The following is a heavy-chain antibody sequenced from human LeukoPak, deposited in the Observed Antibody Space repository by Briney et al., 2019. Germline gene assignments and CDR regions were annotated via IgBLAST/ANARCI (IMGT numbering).Heavy chain of an antibody. V-gene: IGHV3-23*01. J-gene: IGHJ4*02. Sequence: SGGSLRLSCAASGFTLSSYAMSRVRQGPGKGLEWVSAISVSGNTYHADSVKGRFTISRDSSKNTLYLQMNSLRAGDAAVYYCARTGVTMVRGVTHYYFDYWGQGTLVTVSS. CDR1: GFTLSSYA. D-gene: IGHD3-10*01. CDR2: ISVSGNT. CDR3: ARTGVTMVRGVTHYYFDY.